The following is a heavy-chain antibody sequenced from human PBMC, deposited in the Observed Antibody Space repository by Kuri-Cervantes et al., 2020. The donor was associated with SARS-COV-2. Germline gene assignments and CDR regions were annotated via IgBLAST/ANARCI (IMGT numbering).Heavy chain of an antibody. CDR1: GFTFDDYA. CDR2: ISWNSGSI. Sequence: SLKISCAASGFTFDDYAMHWVRQAPGKGLEWVSGISWNSGSIGYADSVKGRFTISRDNSKNTLYLQMNSLRAGDTAAYYCAKGLIYYDTGVTVWGQGTTVTVSS. J-gene: IGHJ6*02. V-gene: IGHV3-9*01. D-gene: IGHD3-22*01. CDR3: AKGLIYYDTGVTV.